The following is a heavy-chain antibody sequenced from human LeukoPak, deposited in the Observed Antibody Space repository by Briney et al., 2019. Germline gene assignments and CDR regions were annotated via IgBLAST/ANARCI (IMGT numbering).Heavy chain of an antibody. D-gene: IGHD1-26*01. CDR2: ISNDGSDE. Sequence: GGSLRLSCAASGFTFSSHGMHWVRQAPGKGLEWVSIISNDGSDEDYVDSVKGRFTISRDNSKNTLHLQMNSLRAEDTAVYYCAKLLGSYYSEAADYWGQGTLVTVSS. J-gene: IGHJ4*02. CDR3: AKLLGSYYSEAADY. CDR1: GFTFSSHG. V-gene: IGHV3-30*18.